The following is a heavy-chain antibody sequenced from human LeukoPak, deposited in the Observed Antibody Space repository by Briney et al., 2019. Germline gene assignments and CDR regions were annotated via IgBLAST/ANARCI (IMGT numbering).Heavy chain of an antibody. J-gene: IGHJ4*02. Sequence: ASVKVPCKAFGYTFTNFGITWVRQAPGQGLEWMGWISAYNGDTKYGQNFQGRVTMTTDTSTTTAYMDLRSLSSDDTAVYYCGRVDMATTKDYWGQGTQVTVSS. CDR3: GRVDMATTKDY. V-gene: IGHV1-18*01. CDR1: GYTFTNFG. CDR2: ISAYNGDT. D-gene: IGHD5-24*01.